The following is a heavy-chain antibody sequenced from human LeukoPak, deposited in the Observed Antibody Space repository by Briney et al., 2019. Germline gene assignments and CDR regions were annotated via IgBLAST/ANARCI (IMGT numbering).Heavy chain of an antibody. J-gene: IGHJ4*02. CDR2: IGGGGGGT. CDR3: ARLGGNSGSFDY. Sequence: PGGSPRLSCAASGFTFSSYAMSWVRQAPGKGLEWVSAIGGGGGGTYYADSVKGRFTISRDNSKNTLYLQMNSLRAEDTAVYYCARLGGNSGSFDYWGQGTLVTVSS. D-gene: IGHD4-23*01. V-gene: IGHV3-23*01. CDR1: GFTFSSYA.